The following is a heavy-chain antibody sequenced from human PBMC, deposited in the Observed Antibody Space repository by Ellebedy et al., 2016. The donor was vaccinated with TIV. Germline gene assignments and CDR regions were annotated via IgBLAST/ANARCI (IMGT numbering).Heavy chain of an antibody. CDR2: INSDGSST. Sequence: PGRSLRLSCPASGFTFSIYWMHWVRQAPGKGLVWVSRINSDGSSTSYADSVKGRFTISRDNAKNTLYLPMNSLRTEETAVYYCARDSLIGWYYGSGSAFDYWGQGTLVTVSS. J-gene: IGHJ4*02. CDR3: ARDSLIGWYYGSGSAFDY. CDR1: GFTFSIYW. V-gene: IGHV3-74*01. D-gene: IGHD3-10*01.